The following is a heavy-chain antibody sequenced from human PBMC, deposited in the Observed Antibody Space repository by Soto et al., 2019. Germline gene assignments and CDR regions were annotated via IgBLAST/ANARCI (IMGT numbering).Heavy chain of an antibody. Sequence: PWGSLRLSCAASGFTFSSYWMSWVRQAPGKGLEWVANIKQDGSEKYYVDSVKGRFTISRDNAKNSLYLQMNSLRAEDTAVYYCARTYSSSSGESLYYYYGMDVWGQGTTVTV. CDR1: GFTFSSYW. CDR2: IKQDGSEK. V-gene: IGHV3-7*01. J-gene: IGHJ6*02. D-gene: IGHD6-6*01. CDR3: ARTYSSSSGESLYYYYGMDV.